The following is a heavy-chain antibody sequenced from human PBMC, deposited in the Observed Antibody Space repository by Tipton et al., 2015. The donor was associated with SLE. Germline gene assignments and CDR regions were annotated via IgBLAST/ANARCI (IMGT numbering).Heavy chain of an antibody. CDR3: ARAPGAYWYFHL. Sequence: GSLRLSCAVYGGSFSDYYWSWIRQPPGKGLEWIGEIDHSGSTNYNPSLTSRVTMSVDTSENQFSLKLSSVTAADTAVYYCARAPGAYWYFHLWGRGTLVTVSS. J-gene: IGHJ2*01. V-gene: IGHV4-34*01. CDR2: IDHSGST. CDR1: GGSFSDYY.